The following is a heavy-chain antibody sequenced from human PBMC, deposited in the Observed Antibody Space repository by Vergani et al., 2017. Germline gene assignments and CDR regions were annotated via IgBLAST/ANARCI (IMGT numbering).Heavy chain of an antibody. Sequence: EVQLVESGGGLVKPGGSLRLSCAASGFTFSSYSMNWVRQAPGKGLEWVSSISSSSSYIYYADSVKGRFTISRDNAKNSLYLQMNSLRAEDTAVYYCAIESDSIGSTPFDYWGQGTLVTVSS. CDR2: ISSSSSYI. CDR3: AIESDSIGSTPFDY. V-gene: IGHV3-21*01. D-gene: IGHD3-22*01. J-gene: IGHJ4*02. CDR1: GFTFSSYS.